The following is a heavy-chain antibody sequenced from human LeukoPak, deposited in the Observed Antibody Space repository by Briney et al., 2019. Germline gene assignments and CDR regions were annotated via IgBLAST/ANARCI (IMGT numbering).Heavy chain of an antibody. Sequence: PVASVKVSCKASGYTFTSYYMHWVRQAPGQGLEWMGIIDPSGGSTSYAQKFQGRVTMTRDMSTSTVYMELSSLRSEDTAVYYCARVAAEVVGVPGAIGFGWLRRDYYYMDVWGKGTTVTTSS. CDR3: ARVAAEVVGVPGAIGFGWLRRDYYYMDV. CDR2: IDPSGGST. D-gene: IGHD2-2*02. V-gene: IGHV1-46*01. J-gene: IGHJ6*03. CDR1: GYTFTSYY.